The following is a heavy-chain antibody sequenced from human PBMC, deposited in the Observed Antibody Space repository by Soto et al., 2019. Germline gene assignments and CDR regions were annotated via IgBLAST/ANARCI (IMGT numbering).Heavy chain of an antibody. CDR3: ARIYEEVVVPAAIPYYYYGMDV. CDR2: INHSGST. D-gene: IGHD2-2*01. Sequence: SETLSLTCAVYGGSFSGYYWSWIRQPPGKGLEWIGEINHSGSTNYNPSLKSRVTISVDTSKNQFSLKLSSVTAADTAVYYCARIYEEVVVPAAIPYYYYGMDVWGQGTTVTVSS. V-gene: IGHV4-34*01. J-gene: IGHJ6*02. CDR1: GGSFSGYY.